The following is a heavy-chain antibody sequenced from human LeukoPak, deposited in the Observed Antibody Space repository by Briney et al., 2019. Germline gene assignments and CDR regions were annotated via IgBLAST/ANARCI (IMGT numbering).Heavy chain of an antibody. V-gene: IGHV3-7*01. Sequence: GGSLRLSCAASGFSFSDDWMCWVRQAPGKGLQWVANINQDGSKKYHADSLKGRFTISRDNAKNSLYLQMSSLRAEDTAVYYCARDHAYRADYWGQGTLVAVSS. D-gene: IGHD2-2*01. CDR1: GFSFSDDW. CDR3: ARDHAYRADY. CDR2: INQDGSKK. J-gene: IGHJ4*02.